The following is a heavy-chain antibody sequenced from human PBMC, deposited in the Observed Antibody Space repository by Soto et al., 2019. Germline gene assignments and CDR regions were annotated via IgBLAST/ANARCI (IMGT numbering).Heavy chain of an antibody. J-gene: IGHJ3*02. CDR2: ISSSGSTI. Sequence: PGGSLRLSCAASGFTFSDYDMSWIRQAPGKGLEWVSYISSSGSTIYYADSVKGRFTISRDNAKNSLYLQMNSLRAEDTAVYYSARSSGYGSWTGPFDIWGQGTMVTVSS. CDR1: GFTFSDYD. CDR3: ARSSGYGSWTGPFDI. D-gene: IGHD3-10*01. V-gene: IGHV3-11*01.